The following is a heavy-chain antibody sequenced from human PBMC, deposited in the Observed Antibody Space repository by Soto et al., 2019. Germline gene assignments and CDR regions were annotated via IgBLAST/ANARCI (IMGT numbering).Heavy chain of an antibody. J-gene: IGHJ4*02. V-gene: IGHV3-33*08. CDR1: GFTFSDYG. D-gene: IGHD3-3*01. Sequence: QVHLVESGGGVVQPGGSLRLSCAGSGFTFSDYGMHWVRQAPGKGLEWVAVLWYDGSGEYYTDSVRGRFTISRVNSNNTLYLQMNNLRDEDTGVYYCARDSVRFLEHFSKDYFDYWGQGTRVTVSS. CDR3: ARDSVRFLEHFSKDYFDY. CDR2: LWYDGSGE.